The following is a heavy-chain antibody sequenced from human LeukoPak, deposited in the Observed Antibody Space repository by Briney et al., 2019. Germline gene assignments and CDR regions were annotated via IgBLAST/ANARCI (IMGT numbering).Heavy chain of an antibody. CDR3: ARDYYDSSGYYSNDAFDI. CDR2: IYTSVST. D-gene: IGHD3-22*01. V-gene: IGHV4-4*07. J-gene: IGHJ3*02. Sequence: SETLSLTCTVSGGSISSYYWSWIRQPAGKGLEWIGRIYTSVSTNYNPSLKSRVTMSVDTSKNQFSLKLSSVTAADTAVYYCARDYYDSSGYYSNDAFDIWGQGTMVTVSS. CDR1: GGSISSYY.